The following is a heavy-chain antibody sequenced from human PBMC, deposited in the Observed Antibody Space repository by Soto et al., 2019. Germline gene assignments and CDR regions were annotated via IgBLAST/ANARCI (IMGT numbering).Heavy chain of an antibody. CDR1: GGSISSGGYY. V-gene: IGHV4-31*03. J-gene: IGHJ5*01. CDR3: ARSIDS. CDR2: IYYSGST. Sequence: QVQLQESGPGLVKPSQTLSLTCTVSGGSISSGGYYWNWIRQHPGKGLEWIGYIYYSGSTYYNPSLKSRDTTSVAASKNPFSLRLGAMTVAYTAMYCCARSIDSWGQGTLVTVSS.